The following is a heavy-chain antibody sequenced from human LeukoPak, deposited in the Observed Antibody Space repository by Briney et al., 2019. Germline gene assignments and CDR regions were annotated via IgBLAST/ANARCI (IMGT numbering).Heavy chain of an antibody. CDR2: IYYSGST. CDR1: SGSISSYY. D-gene: IGHD2-2*01. CDR3: ARFSHLVPAAKGFDY. Sequence: SETLSLTCTVSSGSISSYYWSWIRQPPGKGLEWIGSIYYSGSTYYNPSLKSRVTISVDTSKNQFSLKLSSVTAADTAVYYCARFSHLVPAAKGFDYWGQGTLVTVSS. V-gene: IGHV4-39*01. J-gene: IGHJ4*02.